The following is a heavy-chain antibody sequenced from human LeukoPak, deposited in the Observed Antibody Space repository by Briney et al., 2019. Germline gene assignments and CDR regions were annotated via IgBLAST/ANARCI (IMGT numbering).Heavy chain of an antibody. V-gene: IGHV4-59*01. J-gene: IGHJ4*02. CDR3: ARGDCTNGVCPDY. Sequence: SETLSLTCTVSGGSISSNYWSWIREPPGTGLEWIGYIYPSGSTNYNPSLKSRVTISVDTSKNQFSLKLSSVTPADTAVYYCARGDCTNGVCPDYWGQGTLVTVSS. CDR1: GGSISSNY. D-gene: IGHD2-8*01. CDR2: IYPSGST.